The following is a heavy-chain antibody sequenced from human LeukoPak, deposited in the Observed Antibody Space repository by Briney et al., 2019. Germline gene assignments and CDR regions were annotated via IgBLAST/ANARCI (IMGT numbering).Heavy chain of an antibody. D-gene: IGHD4-17*01. V-gene: IGHV3-7*01. CDR3: AKDTLGDYAPEYFQH. Sequence: PGGSLRLSCAASGFTFSSYWMSWVRQAPGKGLEWVANMNQDGSEKYYVDSVKGRFTISRDNAKNSLYLQMNSLRAEDTAVYYCAKDTLGDYAPEYFQHWGQGTLVTVSS. CDR2: MNQDGSEK. CDR1: GFTFSSYW. J-gene: IGHJ1*01.